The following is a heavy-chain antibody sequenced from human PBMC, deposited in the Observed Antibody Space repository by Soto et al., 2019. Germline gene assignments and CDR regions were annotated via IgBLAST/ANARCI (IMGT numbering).Heavy chain of an antibody. CDR1: GGSISSSNW. J-gene: IGHJ6*02. Sequence: SETLSLTSAVSGGSISSSNWWSWVRQPPEKGVEWIGEIYHRGSTNYNPSHRSRVTISVDKSKNQCSLKRSCVTAGDTALYYGARVSGSYHYSMDVWCQGTTVPVSS. CDR3: ARVSGSYHYSMDV. CDR2: IYHRGST. V-gene: IGHV4-4*02. D-gene: IGHD1-26*01.